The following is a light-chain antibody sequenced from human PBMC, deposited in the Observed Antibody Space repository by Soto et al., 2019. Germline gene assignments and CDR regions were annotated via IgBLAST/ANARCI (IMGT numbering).Light chain of an antibody. J-gene: IGKJ3*01. V-gene: IGKV1-27*01. CDR3: QKYNSAPILT. CDR2: AAS. Sequence: DIQMTQSPSSLSASVGDRVTITCRASQGISNYFAWYQQKPGKVPKLLIYAASTLQSGVPSRFSGSGSGTDFTITISSLQPEDVATYYCQKYNSAPILTFGPGTKVDIK. CDR1: QGISNY.